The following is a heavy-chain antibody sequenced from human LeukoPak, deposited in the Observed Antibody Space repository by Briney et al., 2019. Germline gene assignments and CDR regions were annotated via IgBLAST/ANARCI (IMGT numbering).Heavy chain of an antibody. D-gene: IGHD6-25*01. Sequence: GGSLRLSCAASGFTVSSNYMSWVRQAPGKGLEWVSSISGSGGGTYYADSVKGRFTISRDNSKNTLYLQMNSLRAEDTAVYYCAKGSYSSGWLFDYWGQGTLVTVSS. J-gene: IGHJ4*02. CDR1: GFTVSSNY. CDR2: ISGSGGGT. CDR3: AKGSYSSGWLFDY. V-gene: IGHV3-23*01.